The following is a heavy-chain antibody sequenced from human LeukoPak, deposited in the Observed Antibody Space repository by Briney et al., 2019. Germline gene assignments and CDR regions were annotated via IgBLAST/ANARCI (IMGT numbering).Heavy chain of an antibody. V-gene: IGHV3-53*01. CDR1: GFTVSTNY. CDR3: AKDHDYYASGPI. D-gene: IGHD3-10*01. CDR2: IYGGGST. J-gene: IGHJ3*02. Sequence: GGSLRLSCAVSGFTVSTNYMSWVRQAPGKGLEWVSVIYGGGSTFYADSVKGRYTISRDNSKNTLYLQMNSLRAEDTAVYYCAKDHDYYASGPIWGQGTMVTVSS.